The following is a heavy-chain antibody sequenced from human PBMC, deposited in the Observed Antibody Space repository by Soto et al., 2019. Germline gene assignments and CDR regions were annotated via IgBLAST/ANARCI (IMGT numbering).Heavy chain of an antibody. Sequence: QVQLVESGGGVVQPGRSLRLSCAASGFTFSSYGMHWVRQAPGTGLEWVAVIWYDGSNKYYADYVKGRFTISRDNSQNTLYLQMNSLRAEDTAVYYCARDLFYGSGPDGMDVWGQGTTVTVSS. CDR2: IWYDGSNK. J-gene: IGHJ6*02. D-gene: IGHD3-10*01. CDR3: ARDLFYGSGPDGMDV. CDR1: GFTFSSYG. V-gene: IGHV3-33*01.